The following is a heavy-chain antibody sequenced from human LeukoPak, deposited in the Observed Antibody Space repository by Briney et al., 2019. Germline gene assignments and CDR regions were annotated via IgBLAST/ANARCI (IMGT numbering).Heavy chain of an antibody. D-gene: IGHD2-21*01. V-gene: IGHV3-74*01. CDR2: INSDGSNT. Sequence: PGGSLRLSCAASGFTFSNYWMHWVRQAPGKGLVWVSRINSDGSNTNYADSVKGRFTISRDNAKNTLYLQMNSLRAEDTAVYYCARVFHYYYYMDVWGKGTTVTVSS. CDR3: ARVFHYYYYMDV. J-gene: IGHJ6*03. CDR1: GFTFSNYW.